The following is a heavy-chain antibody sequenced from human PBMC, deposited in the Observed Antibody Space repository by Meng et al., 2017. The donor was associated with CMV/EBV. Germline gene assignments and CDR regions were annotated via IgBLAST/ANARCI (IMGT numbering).Heavy chain of an antibody. CDR1: GGSISSYY. D-gene: IGHD3-22*01. CDR2: IYYSGST. J-gene: IGHJ4*02. Sequence: SETLSLTCTVSGGSISSYYWSWIRQPPGKGLEWIGYIYYSGSTNYNTSLKSRVTISVDTSKNQFSLKLSSVTAADTAVYYCARSYYDSSGYYAYWGQGTLVTVSS. V-gene: IGHV4-59*01. CDR3: ARSYYDSSGYYAY.